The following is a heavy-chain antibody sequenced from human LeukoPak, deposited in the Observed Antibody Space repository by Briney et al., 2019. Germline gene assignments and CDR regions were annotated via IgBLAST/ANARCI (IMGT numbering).Heavy chain of an antibody. CDR2: IYHSGST. D-gene: IGHD6-19*01. Sequence: PSETLSLTCAVSGYSISSGYYWGWIRQPPGKGLEWIGSIYHSGSTYYNPSLKSRVTISVDTSKNQFSLKLSSVTAADTAVYYCARGSSGWYLVGHWGQGTLITVSS. V-gene: IGHV4-38-2*01. CDR3: ARGSSGWYLVGH. CDR1: GYSISSGYY. J-gene: IGHJ4*02.